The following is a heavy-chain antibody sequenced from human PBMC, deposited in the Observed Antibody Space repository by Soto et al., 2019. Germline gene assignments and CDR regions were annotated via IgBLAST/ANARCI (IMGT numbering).Heavy chain of an antibody. CDR2: IYYSGST. Sequence: PSETLSLTCTVSGGSISSYYWSWIRQPPGKGLEWIGYIYYSGSTNYNPSLKSRVTISVDTSKNQFSLKLSSVTAADTAVYYCARERYAYYDFWSGYYSYYYGMDVWGQGTTVTV. V-gene: IGHV4-59*01. J-gene: IGHJ6*02. D-gene: IGHD3-3*01. CDR1: GGSISSYY. CDR3: ARERYAYYDFWSGYYSYYYGMDV.